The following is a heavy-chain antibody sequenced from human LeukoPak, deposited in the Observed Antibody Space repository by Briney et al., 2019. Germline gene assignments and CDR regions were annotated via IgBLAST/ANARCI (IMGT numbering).Heavy chain of an antibody. CDR2: IYYIGST. J-gene: IGHJ4*02. CDR1: GVSITTYF. D-gene: IGHD5-24*01. Sequence: SETLSLTCTVSGVSITTYFWSWIRQPPGKGLEWIGYIYYIGSTNYNPSLKSRVTISVDTSKNQFSLKLSSVTAADTAVYYCASVRRDGYPFDYWGQGTLVTVSS. V-gene: IGHV4-59*01. CDR3: ASVRRDGYPFDY.